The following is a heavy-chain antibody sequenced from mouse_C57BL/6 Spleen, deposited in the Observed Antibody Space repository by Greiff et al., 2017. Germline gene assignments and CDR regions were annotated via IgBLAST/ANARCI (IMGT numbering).Heavy chain of an antibody. J-gene: IGHJ2*01. CDR3: ARWDYYGSSGFDY. D-gene: IGHD1-1*01. CDR1: GYAFSSYW. V-gene: IGHV1-80*01. Sequence: QVQLQQSGAELVKPGASVKISCKASGYAFSSYWMNWVKQRPGKGLEWIGQIYPGDGDTNYNGKFKGKATLTADKSSSTAYMQLSSLTSEDSAVYFCARWDYYGSSGFDYWGQGTTLTVSS. CDR2: IYPGDGDT.